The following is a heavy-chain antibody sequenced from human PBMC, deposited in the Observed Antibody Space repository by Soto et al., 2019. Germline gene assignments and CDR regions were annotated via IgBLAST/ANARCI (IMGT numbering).Heavy chain of an antibody. CDR3: AHSPYGDYPIDY. CDR1: GFSLNTSGVG. D-gene: IGHD4-17*01. V-gene: IGHV2-5*01. CDR2: IYWHDDK. J-gene: IGHJ4*02. Sequence: QITLKESGPTLVKPTQTLTLTCTLSGFSLNTSGVGVGWIRQPPGKALEWLALIYWHDDKRYSPSLKSRLTIPKDTSKNQVVLTMTHMDPVDTGTYYCAHSPYGDYPIDYWGQGTLVTVAS.